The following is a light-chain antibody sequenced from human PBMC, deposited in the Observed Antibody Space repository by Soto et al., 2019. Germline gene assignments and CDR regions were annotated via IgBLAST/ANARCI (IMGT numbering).Light chain of an antibody. J-gene: IGLJ1*01. CDR2: NDN. Sequence: QSVPTQPPSASGSPGQRVTISCSGSSSNIGSSSVNWYQQFPGTAPKLLIYNDNQWPSGVPDRFSGSRSGTSASLAISGLQSEDEADYYCAAWDVSLNGHYAFGTGTKLTVL. V-gene: IGLV1-44*01. CDR3: AAWDVSLNGHYA. CDR1: SSNIGSSS.